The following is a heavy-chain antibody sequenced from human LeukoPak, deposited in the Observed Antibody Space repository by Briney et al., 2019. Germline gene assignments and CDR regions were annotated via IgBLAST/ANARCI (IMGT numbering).Heavy chain of an antibody. J-gene: IGHJ4*02. CDR1: GGSISSYY. CDR2: IYYSGST. V-gene: IGHV4-59*01. D-gene: IGHD3-9*01. CDR3: ARVSPFYWVDY. Sequence: SVTLSLTCTVSGGSISSYYWSWIRQPPGKGLEWIGYIYYSGSTNYNPSLKSRVTISVDTSKNQFSLKLSSVTAADTAVYYCARVSPFYWVDYWGQGTLVTVSS.